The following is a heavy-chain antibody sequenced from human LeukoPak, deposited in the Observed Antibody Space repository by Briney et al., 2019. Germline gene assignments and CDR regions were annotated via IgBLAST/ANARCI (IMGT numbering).Heavy chain of an antibody. CDR2: ISYDGSNK. D-gene: IGHD3-3*01. CDR3: AKDHPYDFWSGYESGLFDY. V-gene: IGHV3-30*18. Sequence: GRSLRLSCAASGFTFSSYGMPWVRQAPGKGLEWVAVISYDGSNKYYADSVKGRFTISRDNSKNTLYLQMNSLRAEDTAVYYCAKDHPYDFWSGYESGLFDYWGQGTLVTVSS. J-gene: IGHJ4*02. CDR1: GFTFSSYG.